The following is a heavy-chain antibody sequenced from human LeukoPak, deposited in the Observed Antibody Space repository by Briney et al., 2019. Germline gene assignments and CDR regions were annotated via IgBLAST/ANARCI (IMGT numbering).Heavy chain of an antibody. J-gene: IGHJ6*02. D-gene: IGHD3-3*01. CDR1: GFAFSSYW. V-gene: IGHV3-7*05. CDR2: IKQDGSEK. CDR3: ARDPLLVTIFGVPRAYGMDV. Sequence: GGSLRLSCAASGFAFSSYWMSWVRQAPGKGLEWVANIKQDGSEKYYVDSVKGRFTISRDNAKNSLYLQMNSLRAEDTAVYYCARDPLLVTIFGVPRAYGMDVWGQGTTVTVSS.